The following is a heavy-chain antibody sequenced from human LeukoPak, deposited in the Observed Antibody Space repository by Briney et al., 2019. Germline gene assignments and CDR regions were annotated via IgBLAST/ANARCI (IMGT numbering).Heavy chain of an antibody. J-gene: IGHJ4*02. CDR1: GFTSSIYA. CDR2: ISYDGTNK. Sequence: PGGSLRLSCTISGFTSSIYAMTWVRQAPGKGLEGVAIISYDGTNKDYADSVKGRFTISRDNSKNTLYLQMNSLRAEDTAVYYCAKWFGEPSPDYWGQGTLVTVSS. CDR3: AKWFGEPSPDY. D-gene: IGHD3-10*01. V-gene: IGHV3-30*18.